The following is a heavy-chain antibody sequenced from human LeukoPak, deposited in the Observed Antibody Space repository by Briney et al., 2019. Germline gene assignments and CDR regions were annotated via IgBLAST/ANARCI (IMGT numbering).Heavy chain of an antibody. CDR3: ARRDGYCSSISCYADYYYGMDV. CDR1: GYSFTSYW. V-gene: IGHV5-51*01. D-gene: IGHD2-2*01. J-gene: IGHJ6*02. CDR2: IYPGDSDT. Sequence: GESLKISCKGSGYSFTSYWIGWVRQMPGKGLEWMGIIYPGDSDTRYSPSFQGQVTISADKSISTAYLQWSSLKASDTAMYYCARRDGYCSSISCYADYYYGMDVWGQGTTVTVSS.